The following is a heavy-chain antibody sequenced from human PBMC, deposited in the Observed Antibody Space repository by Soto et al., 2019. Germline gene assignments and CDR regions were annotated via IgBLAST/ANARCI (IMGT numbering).Heavy chain of an antibody. CDR1: GFTFSGSA. CDR2: IRSKANSYAT. Sequence: QSGGSLRLSCAASGFTFSGSAMHWVRQASGKGLEWVGRIRSKANSYATAYAASVKGRFTISRDDSKNTAYLQMNSLKTEDTAVYYCTRQMSDYYDSSGYYYGWYFDLWGRGTLVTVSS. J-gene: IGHJ2*01. V-gene: IGHV3-73*01. CDR3: TRQMSDYYDSSGYYYGWYFDL. D-gene: IGHD3-22*01.